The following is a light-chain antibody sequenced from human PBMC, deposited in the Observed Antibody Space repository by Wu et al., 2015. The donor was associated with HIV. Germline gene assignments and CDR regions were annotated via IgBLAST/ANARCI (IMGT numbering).Light chain of an antibody. CDR1: QSVSSSY. CDR3: QHRSNWPPT. Sequence: EIVLTQSPGTLSLSPGERVTLSCRASQSVSSSYLAWYQQKPGQTPRLLIYDASNRATGIPARFSGSGSGTDFTLTISSLEPEDFAVYYCQHRSNWPPTFGQGTKVEIK. J-gene: IGKJ1*01. V-gene: IGKV3D-20*02. CDR2: DAS.